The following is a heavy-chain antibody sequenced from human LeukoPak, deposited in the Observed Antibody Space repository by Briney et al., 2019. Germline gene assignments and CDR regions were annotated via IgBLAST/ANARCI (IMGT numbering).Heavy chain of an antibody. V-gene: IGHV3-53*01. J-gene: IGHJ4*02. CDR1: GFTVSTNY. CDR3: ARNSVAGTGNY. CDR2: FYSGGDR. Sequence: GGSLRLSCAASGFTVSTNYMSWVRQVPGKGLEWVSVFYSGGDRYYADSVKGRFTISRDNSKNTVYLQMNSLRPEDTAVYYCARNSVAGTGNYWGQGTLVTVSS. D-gene: IGHD6-19*01.